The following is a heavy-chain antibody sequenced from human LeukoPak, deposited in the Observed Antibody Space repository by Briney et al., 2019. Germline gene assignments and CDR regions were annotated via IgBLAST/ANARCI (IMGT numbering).Heavy chain of an antibody. D-gene: IGHD4-23*01. CDR2: IHYSGST. V-gene: IGHV4-59*08. J-gene: IGHJ4*02. CDR3: ATSPQYGGY. Sequence: PSETLSLTCTVSGGSISSYYWSWIRQPPGKGLEWIGYIHYSGSTNYNPSLKSRVTVSVDTSKNQFSLKLRSVTAADTAVYYCATSPQYGGYWGQGTLVTVSS. CDR1: GGSISSYY.